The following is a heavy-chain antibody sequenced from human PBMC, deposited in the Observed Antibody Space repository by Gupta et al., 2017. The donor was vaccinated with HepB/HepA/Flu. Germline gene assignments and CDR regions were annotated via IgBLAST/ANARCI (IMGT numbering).Heavy chain of an antibody. V-gene: IGHV5-51*01. D-gene: IGHD1-1*01. CDR2: IYPGDSDA. CDR3: ARPSWNIQLHDAFDV. CDR1: GYSFTNYW. Sequence: EVQLVQSGAEVKKPGEALTISCKASGYSFTNYWIGWVRQMPGKGLAWMGLIYPGDSDARYSPSLQGQVTISVDKSISTAYLQWSSLKASDTAIYYCARPSWNIQLHDAFDVWGQGTMVTVSS. J-gene: IGHJ3*01.